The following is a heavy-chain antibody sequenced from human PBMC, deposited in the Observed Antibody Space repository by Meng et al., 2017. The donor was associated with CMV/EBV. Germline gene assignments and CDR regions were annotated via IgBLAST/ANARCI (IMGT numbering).Heavy chain of an antibody. CDR1: GFTFSSYW. D-gene: IGHD6-19*01. CDR3: ARTGGWYSFDY. J-gene: IGHJ4*02. Sequence: GGSLKISCAASGFTFSSYWMHWVRQAPGKGLVWVSRINSDGSSTSYADSVKGRFTISRDNAKNTLYLQMNSLRAEDTAVYYCARTGGWYSFDYWGQGTLVTVSS. CDR2: INSDGSST. V-gene: IGHV3-74*01.